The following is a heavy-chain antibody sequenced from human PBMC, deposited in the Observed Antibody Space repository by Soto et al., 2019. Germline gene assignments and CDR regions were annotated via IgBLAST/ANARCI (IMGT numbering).Heavy chain of an antibody. D-gene: IGHD3-10*01. CDR1: GFTFSDHY. V-gene: IGHV3-72*01. J-gene: IGHJ6*03. CDR2: TRNKANSYTT. Sequence: GGSLRLSCAASGFTFSDHYMDWVRQAPGKGLEWVGRTRNKANSYTTEYAASVKGRFTISRDDSKNSLYLQMNSLKTEDTAVYYCLWFGEFSNEKDYYYMDVWGKGTTVTVSS. CDR3: LWFGEFSNEKDYYYMDV.